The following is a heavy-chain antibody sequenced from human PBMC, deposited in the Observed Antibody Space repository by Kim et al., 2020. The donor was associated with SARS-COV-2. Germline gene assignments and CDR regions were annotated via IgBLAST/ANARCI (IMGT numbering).Heavy chain of an antibody. V-gene: IGHV4-39*01. D-gene: IGHD6-13*01. CDR2: IYYSGST. Sequence: SETLSLTCTVSGGSISSSSYYWGWIRQPPGKGLEWIGSIYYSGSTYYNPSLKSRVTISVDTSKNQFSLKLSSVTAADTAVYYCASEQQLVHEWFDPWGQGTLVTVSS. CDR1: GGSISSSSYY. CDR3: ASEQQLVHEWFDP. J-gene: IGHJ5*02.